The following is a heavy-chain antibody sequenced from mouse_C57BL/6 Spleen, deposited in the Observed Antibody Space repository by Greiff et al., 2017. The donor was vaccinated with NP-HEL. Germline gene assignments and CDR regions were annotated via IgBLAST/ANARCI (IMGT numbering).Heavy chain of an antibody. J-gene: IGHJ4*01. D-gene: IGHD1-1*01. V-gene: IGHV1-7*01. Sequence: QVHVKQSGAELAKPGASVKLSCKASGYTFTSYWMHWVKQRPGQGLEWIGYINPSSGYTKYNQKFKDKATLTADKSSSTAYMQLSSLTYEDSAVYYCARGYYGSSYGAMDYWGQGTSVTVSS. CDR2: INPSSGYT. CDR1: GYTFTSYW. CDR3: ARGYYGSSYGAMDY.